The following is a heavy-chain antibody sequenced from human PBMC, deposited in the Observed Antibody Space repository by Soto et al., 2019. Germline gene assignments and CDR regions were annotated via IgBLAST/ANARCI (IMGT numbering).Heavy chain of an antibody. D-gene: IGHD3-10*01. J-gene: IGHJ4*02. CDR2: INGDGSGT. Sequence: EVQLVESGGGLVQPGASLRLSCAASGFTFIGSWMHWVRQAPGKGWVWVARINGDGSGTSYADFVKGRFTISIDDAKNTLFLQMNGQRAEDTGVYYWARGIFGSGTANDYWGQGTLVTVSS. CDR1: GFTFIGSW. V-gene: IGHV3-74*01. CDR3: ARGIFGSGTANDY.